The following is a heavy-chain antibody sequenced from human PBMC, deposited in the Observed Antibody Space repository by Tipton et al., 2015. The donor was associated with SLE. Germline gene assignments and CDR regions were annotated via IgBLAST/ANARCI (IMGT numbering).Heavy chain of an antibody. V-gene: IGHV4-4*07. CDR3: ARDRGRSSSPYYFDY. D-gene: IGHD6-6*01. J-gene: IGHJ4*02. Sequence: TLSLTCTVSGGSISSYYWSWIRQPAGKGLEWIGRIYTSGSTNYNPSLKSRVTMSVDTSKNQFSLKLSSVTAADTAVYYCARDRGRSSSPYYFDYWGQGTLVTVSS. CDR2: IYTSGST. CDR1: GGSISSYY.